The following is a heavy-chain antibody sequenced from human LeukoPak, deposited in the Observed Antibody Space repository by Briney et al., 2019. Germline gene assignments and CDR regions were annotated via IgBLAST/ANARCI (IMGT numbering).Heavy chain of an antibody. CDR3: ARDLYYGSGGYYFDY. J-gene: IGHJ4*02. D-gene: IGHD3-10*01. CDR1: GVTVSSNY. V-gene: IGHV3-66*01. CDR2: LQSGGTT. Sequence: GGSLRLSCAASGVTVSSNYISWVRQAPGKGLEWVSVLQSGGTTRYADSVKGRFTISRDISKNTLYLQMNSLRVEDTAVYYCARDLYYGSGGYYFDYWGQGNLVTVSS.